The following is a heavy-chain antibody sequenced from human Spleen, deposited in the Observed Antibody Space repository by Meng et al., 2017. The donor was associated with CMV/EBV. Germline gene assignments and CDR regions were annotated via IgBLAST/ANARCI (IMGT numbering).Heavy chain of an antibody. CDR3: AKDQQDIVVVPAAIGGYYYGMDV. J-gene: IGHJ6*02. V-gene: IGHV3-30*02. D-gene: IGHD2-2*02. Sequence: GESLKISCAASRFIFSSYGMHWVRQARGKGLEWVAFIRYDGSNKYYADAVKGRFTISRDNSKNTLYLQMNSLRAEDTAVYYCAKDQQDIVVVPAAIGGYYYGMDVWGQGTTVTVSS. CDR1: RFIFSSYG. CDR2: IRYDGSNK.